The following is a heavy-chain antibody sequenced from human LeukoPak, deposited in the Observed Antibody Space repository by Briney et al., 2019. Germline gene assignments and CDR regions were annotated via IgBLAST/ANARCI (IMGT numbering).Heavy chain of an antibody. J-gene: IGHJ5*02. D-gene: IGHD3-3*01. CDR3: ARTYSFWSGYYNWFDP. CDR1: GGSITRDNYY. CDR2: IYYSGTT. V-gene: IGHV4-31*03. Sequence: SETLSLTCTVSGGSITRDNYYWGWIRQHPVKGLEWIGYIYYSGTTYYNPSLQSRVTISVDTSKNQFSLNLSSVTAADTAVYYCARTYSFWSGYYNWFDPWGQGTLVTVSS.